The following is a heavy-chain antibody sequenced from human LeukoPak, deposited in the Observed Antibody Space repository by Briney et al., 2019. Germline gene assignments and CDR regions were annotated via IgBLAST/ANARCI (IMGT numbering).Heavy chain of an antibody. D-gene: IGHD6-13*01. V-gene: IGHV1-2*02. CDR1: GYTFTGYY. CDR2: INPNSGGT. Sequence: GASVKVSCKASGYTFTGYYMHWVRQAPGQGLEWMGWINPNSGGTNYAQKFQGRVTMTEDTSTDTAYMELSSLRSEDTAVYYCATVRIAAAGNPFDYWGQGTLVTVSS. J-gene: IGHJ4*02. CDR3: ATVRIAAAGNPFDY.